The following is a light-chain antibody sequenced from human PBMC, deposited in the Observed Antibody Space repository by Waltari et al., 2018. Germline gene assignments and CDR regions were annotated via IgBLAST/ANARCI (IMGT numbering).Light chain of an antibody. CDR2: DNN. CDR3: GTWDNSLKTVV. V-gene: IGLV1-51*01. J-gene: IGLJ2*01. CDR1: TSNLGIFY. Sequence: QSALTQPPSVSAAPGQQVTISCSGSTSNLGIFYVTWYQHLPGTAPRLLIYDNNQRPSGIPDRFSASKSGTSATLGITGLQTGDEADYYCGTWDNSLKTVVFGGGTKLTVL.